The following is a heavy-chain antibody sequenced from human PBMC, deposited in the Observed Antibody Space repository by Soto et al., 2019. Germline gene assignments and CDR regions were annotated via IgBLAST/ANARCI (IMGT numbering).Heavy chain of an antibody. CDR1: GGSISSHF. CDR3: ARDLQTNGVSEFDY. D-gene: IGHD2-8*01. V-gene: IGHV4-59*11. J-gene: IGHJ4*02. Sequence: QVQLQESGPGLVKSSETLSLTCTVSGGSISSHFWSWIRQPPGRGLEWIGYLSYSGSTNTYPSLKGRVTMSIDTSKNQFSLKLNSVTAADTAVYYCARDLQTNGVSEFDYWGQGTLVTVSS. CDR2: LSYSGST.